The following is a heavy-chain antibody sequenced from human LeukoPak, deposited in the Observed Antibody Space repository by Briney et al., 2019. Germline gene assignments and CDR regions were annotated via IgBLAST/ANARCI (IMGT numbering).Heavy chain of an antibody. J-gene: IGHJ4*02. CDR3: TKEYDYRGYLGQGRGYFDY. CDR2: IRGTGSST. D-gene: IGHD3-22*01. V-gene: IGHV3-23*01. Sequence: GGCLRLSCGASGFTFSSYAMAWVRQAPGKGLEGGSAIRGTGSSTYYADSVKGGFTISRDTSKSTLYVQKNSLRAEATAIYFCTKEYDYRGYLGQGRGYFDYWGQGTLVTVSS. CDR1: GFTFSSYA.